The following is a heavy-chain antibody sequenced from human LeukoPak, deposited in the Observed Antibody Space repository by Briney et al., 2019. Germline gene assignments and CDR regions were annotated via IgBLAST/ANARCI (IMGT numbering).Heavy chain of an antibody. V-gene: IGHV3-23*01. CDR1: GFTFDTYA. Sequence: PGGSLRLSCAASGFTFDTYALSWVRRAPGKGLEWVSAISGSGDTTYYADSVKGRFTISRDNSKNTLYLQMNSLRPEDTAVYYCAKVGARGCSSSTCFIYWGQGTLVTVSS. CDR2: ISGSGDTT. D-gene: IGHD2-2*01. J-gene: IGHJ4*02. CDR3: AKVGARGCSSSTCFIY.